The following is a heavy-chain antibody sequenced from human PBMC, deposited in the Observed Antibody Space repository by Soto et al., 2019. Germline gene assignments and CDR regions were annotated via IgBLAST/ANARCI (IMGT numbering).Heavy chain of an antibody. CDR3: ARVLSTSCSVGGSCYNYYYYYYGMDV. V-gene: IGHV4-59*01. D-gene: IGHD2-15*01. J-gene: IGHJ6*02. CDR1: GGSISSYY. CDR2: IYYSGST. Sequence: KPSETLSLTCTVSGGSISSYYWSWIRQPPGKGLEWIGYIYYSGSTNYNPSLKSRVTISVDTSKNQFSLKLSSVTAADTAVYYCARVLSTSCSVGGSCYNYYYYYYGMDVWGQGTTVTVSS.